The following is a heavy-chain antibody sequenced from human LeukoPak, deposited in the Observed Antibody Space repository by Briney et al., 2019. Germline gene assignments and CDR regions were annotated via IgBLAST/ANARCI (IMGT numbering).Heavy chain of an antibody. CDR3: AKLCSGGSCYWNY. D-gene: IGHD2-15*01. V-gene: IGHV3-23*01. CDR2: ISASGRTT. CDR1: GFTFSSYW. Sequence: GGSLRLSCAASGFTFSSYWMSWVRQAPGKGLEWVSHISASGRTTDYANSVKGRFTISRDNSKNTVYLQMNSLRAEDTAVYYCAKLCSGGSCYWNYWGQGTLVTVSS. J-gene: IGHJ4*02.